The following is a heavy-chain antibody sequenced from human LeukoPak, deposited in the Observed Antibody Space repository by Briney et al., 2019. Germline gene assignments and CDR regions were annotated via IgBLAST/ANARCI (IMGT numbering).Heavy chain of an antibody. CDR1: GFTFSTYS. Sequence: PGGSLRLSCAASGFTFSTYSMNRVRQPPGKGLEWVSSISSSSSYIYYADSVKGRFTISRDNAKNSLYLQMNSLRAEDTAVYYCARFALKTPPTDWGQGTLVTVSS. CDR2: ISSSSSYI. CDR3: ARFALKTPPTD. V-gene: IGHV3-21*01. J-gene: IGHJ4*02.